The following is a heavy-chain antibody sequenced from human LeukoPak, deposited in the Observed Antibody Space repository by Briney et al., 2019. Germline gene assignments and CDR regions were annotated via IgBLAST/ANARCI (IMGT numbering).Heavy chain of an antibody. V-gene: IGHV3-23*01. CDR1: GLSPSRIA. Sequence: PLGCLRLSCAASGLSPSRIAMNWVRQAPRKGREWVSAISGSGGSTYYADSVKGRFTISRDNSKNTLYLQMNSVRAEDTAVYYCASWQGYNSGWYGVDYWGQGTLVTVSS. CDR2: ISGSGGST. CDR3: ASWQGYNSGWYGVDY. D-gene: IGHD6-19*01. J-gene: IGHJ4*02.